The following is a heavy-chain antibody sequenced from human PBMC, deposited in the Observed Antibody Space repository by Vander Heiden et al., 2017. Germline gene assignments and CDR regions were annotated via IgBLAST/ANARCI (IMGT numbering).Heavy chain of an antibody. CDR1: GYLLTELS. J-gene: IGHJ4*02. V-gene: IGHV1-24*01. Sequence: QVQLVQSGAEVRKPGAPVKVSFKVSGYLLTELSMHWVRQAPGKGLEWMGGFDPDDGETIYAQNLQGRVTTTEDTSTNTAYMELSSLRSEDTAVYYCATLPYFYDSSTYGSFDFWGQGTLVTVSS. D-gene: IGHD3-22*01. CDR3: ATLPYFYDSSTYGSFDF. CDR2: FDPDDGET.